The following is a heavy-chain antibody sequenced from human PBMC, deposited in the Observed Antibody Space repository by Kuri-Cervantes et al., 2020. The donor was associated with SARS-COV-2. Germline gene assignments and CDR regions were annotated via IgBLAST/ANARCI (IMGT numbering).Heavy chain of an antibody. CDR3: AEGGYCSSTSCYLLDY. Sequence: GESLKISCAASGFTFSSYGMHWVRQAPGKGLEWVAVISYDGSNKYYADSVKGRFTISRDNSKNTLYLQMNSLRAEDTAVYYCAEGGYCSSTSCYLLDYWGQGTLVTVSS. CDR1: GFTFSSYG. CDR2: ISYDGSNK. J-gene: IGHJ4*02. V-gene: IGHV3-30*18. D-gene: IGHD2-2*01.